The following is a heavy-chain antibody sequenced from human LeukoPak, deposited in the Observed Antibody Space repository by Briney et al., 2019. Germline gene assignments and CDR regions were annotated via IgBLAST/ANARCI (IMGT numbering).Heavy chain of an antibody. Sequence: GGSLRLSCAASGFTFVIYGFHWVRQAPGKALEWVAFISYNGIKKYADSVKGRFTISRDNSENTLYLQMNGLRPEDTAVYYCARDPLDISRWANAFDIWGQGTMVTVSS. J-gene: IGHJ3*02. D-gene: IGHD2-2*03. CDR1: GFTFVIYG. CDR2: ISYNGIKK. CDR3: ARDPLDISRWANAFDI. V-gene: IGHV3-30*03.